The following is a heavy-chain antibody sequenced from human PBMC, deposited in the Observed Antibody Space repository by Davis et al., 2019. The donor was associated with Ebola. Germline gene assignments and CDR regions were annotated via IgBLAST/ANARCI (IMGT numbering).Heavy chain of an antibody. V-gene: IGHV3-21*01. CDR3: ASDGSSGSTGYYYGMDV. D-gene: IGHD6-19*01. J-gene: IGHJ6*02. CDR2: VSSSRSYI. CDR1: GFTVSSNY. Sequence: GGSLRLSCAASGFTVSSNYMSWVRQAPGKGLEWVSSVSSSRSYIYYADSVKGRFTISRDNAENSLYLQMNSLRAEDTAVYYCASDGSSGSTGYYYGMDVWGQGTTVTVSS.